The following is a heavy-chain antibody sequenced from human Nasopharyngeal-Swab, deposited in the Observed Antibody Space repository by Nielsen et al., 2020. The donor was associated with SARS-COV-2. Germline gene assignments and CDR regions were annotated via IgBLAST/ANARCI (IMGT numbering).Heavy chain of an antibody. CDR3: ARDKAYCGGDCFDAFDI. CDR2: IYTSGST. CDR1: GGSISSGSYY. V-gene: IGHV4-61*02. J-gene: IGHJ3*02. D-gene: IGHD2-21*02. Sequence: SCTVSGGSISSGSYYWSWIRQPAGKGLEWIGRIYTSGSTNYNPSLKSRVTISVDTSKNQFSLKLSSVTAADTAVYYCARDKAYCGGDCFDAFDIWGQGTMVTVSS.